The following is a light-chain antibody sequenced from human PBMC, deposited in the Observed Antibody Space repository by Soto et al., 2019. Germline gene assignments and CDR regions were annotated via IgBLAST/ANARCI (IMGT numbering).Light chain of an antibody. V-gene: IGKV3-20*01. CDR1: QSVSSSTY. Sequence: VLTQSPGTLSLSPGERATLSCRASQSVSSSTYLAWYQQKPGQAPRLLIYGASSRATGIPDRFSGSGSGTDFTLTISRLEPEDFAVYYCQQYNNWPRTFGQGTKVDIK. J-gene: IGKJ1*01. CDR3: QQYNNWPRT. CDR2: GAS.